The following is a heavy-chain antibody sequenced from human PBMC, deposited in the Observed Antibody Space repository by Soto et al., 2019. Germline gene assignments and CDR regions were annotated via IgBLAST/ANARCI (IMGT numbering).Heavy chain of an antibody. Sequence: QVQLVQSGGEEKEHGASVKVTCRTSGYSFTTYGISRGRQAAAQVLEWMGWISAYNGNTDYAQRLQDRVTMTTDTSTSTAYLLLRRLSSDGAAVYYGSCEGPAPYYCCGRDVFGLGSAVTVSS. J-gene: IGHJ6*02. D-gene: IGHD6-25*01. V-gene: IGHV1-18*01. CDR3: SCEGPAPYYCCGRDV. CDR1: GYSFTTYG. CDR2: ISAYNGNT.